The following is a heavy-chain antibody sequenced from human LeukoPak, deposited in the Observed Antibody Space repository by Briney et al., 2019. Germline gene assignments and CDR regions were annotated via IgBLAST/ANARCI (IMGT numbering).Heavy chain of an antibody. V-gene: IGHV4-59*01. D-gene: IGHD4-17*01. CDR2: IYYSGST. J-gene: IGHJ5*02. CDR3: ARVANDYGVANWFDP. Sequence: SETLSLTCTVSGGSISSYYWSWIRQPPGKGLEWIGYIYYSGSTNYNPSLKSRVTISVDTSKNQFSLKLSSVTAADTAMYYCARVANDYGVANWFDPWGQGTLVTVSS. CDR1: GGSISSYY.